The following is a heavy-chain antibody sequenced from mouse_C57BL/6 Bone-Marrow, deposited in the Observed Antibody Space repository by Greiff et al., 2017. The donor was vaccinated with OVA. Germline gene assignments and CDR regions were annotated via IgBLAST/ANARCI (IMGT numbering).Heavy chain of an antibody. V-gene: IGHV5-6*02. CDR1: GFTFSSYG. J-gene: IGHJ3*01. D-gene: IGHD2-3*01. CDR2: ISSGGSYT. CDR3: ARRDGYYWFAY. Sequence: EVKLVESGGDLVKPGGSLKLSCAASGFTFSSYGMSWVRQTPDKRLEWVATISSGGSYTYYPDSVKGRFTISRDNAKNTLYLQMSSLKSEDTAMYYCARRDGYYWFAYWGKGTLVTVSA.